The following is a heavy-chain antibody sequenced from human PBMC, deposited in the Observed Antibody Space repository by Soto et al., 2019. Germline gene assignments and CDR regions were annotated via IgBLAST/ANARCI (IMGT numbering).Heavy chain of an antibody. V-gene: IGHV3-30*18. CDR1: GFTFSSYG. Sequence: GSLRLSCAASGFTFSSYGMHWVRQAPGKGLEWVAVISYDGSNKYYADSVKGRFTISRDNSKNTLYLQMNSLRAEDTAVYYCAKDRDHYDSSGLPDYWGQGTLVTVSS. CDR2: ISYDGSNK. J-gene: IGHJ4*02. CDR3: AKDRDHYDSSGLPDY. D-gene: IGHD3-22*01.